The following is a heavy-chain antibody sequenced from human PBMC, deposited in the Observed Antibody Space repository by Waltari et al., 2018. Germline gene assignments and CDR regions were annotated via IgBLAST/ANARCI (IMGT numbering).Heavy chain of an antibody. J-gene: IGHJ4*02. CDR3: ARSWNVNYYFDH. CDR2: ISGSVGTT. D-gene: IGHD1-1*01. V-gene: IGHV3-23*04. CDR1: GFAFSNYA. Sequence: EVQLVESGGGLVQPGGSLRLSCAASGFAFSNYAMRWLRQAPGKGLEWVSGISGSVGTTYYADSVKGRFTISRDNSKNMLYLQMNSLRAEDTAVYYCARSWNVNYYFDHWGQGTLVTVSS.